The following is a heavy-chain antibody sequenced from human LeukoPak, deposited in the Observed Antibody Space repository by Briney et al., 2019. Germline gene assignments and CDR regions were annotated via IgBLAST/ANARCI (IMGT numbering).Heavy chain of an antibody. CDR2: INHSGST. V-gene: IGHV4-34*01. D-gene: IGHD3-22*01. Sequence: PSETLSLTCAVYGGSFSGYYWSWIRQPPGKGLEWIGEINHSGSTNYNPSLKSRVTISVDTSKNQFSLKLSSVTAADTAVYYCARGLVTMIVPANAFDIWGQGTMVTVSS. CDR1: GGSFSGYY. CDR3: ARGLVTMIVPANAFDI. J-gene: IGHJ3*02.